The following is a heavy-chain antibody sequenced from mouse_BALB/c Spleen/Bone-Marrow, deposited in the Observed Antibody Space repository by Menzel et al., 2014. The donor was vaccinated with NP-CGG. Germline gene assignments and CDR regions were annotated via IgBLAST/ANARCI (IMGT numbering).Heavy chain of an antibody. CDR2: ISSGGGST. CDR1: GFGFSSSD. CDR3: ATHYYGRFDY. J-gene: IGHJ2*01. D-gene: IGHD1-2*01. V-gene: IGHV5-12-1*01. Sequence: EVQVVESGGGLVKPGGSLKLSCAASGFGFSSSDMSWVRQTPEKRLEWVAYISSGGGSTYYPDTVKGRFTISRDNAKNTLYLQMSSLKSGDTAMYYCATHYYGRFDYWGQGTTLTVSS.